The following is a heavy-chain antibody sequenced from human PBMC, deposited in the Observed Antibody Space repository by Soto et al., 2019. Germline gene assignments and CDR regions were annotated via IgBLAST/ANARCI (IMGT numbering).Heavy chain of an antibody. Sequence: GGSLRLSCAASGFSLSDYAMTWVRQAPGKGLEWVSGISGSGDKTSYADSVKGRFIISRDTSKNTVYLQMNSLRAEDTAIYYCAKYRCYSGNSLDLHNWRQRTSVAVSS. D-gene: IGHD3-16*02. CDR1: GFSLSDYA. V-gene: IGHV3-23*01. CDR3: AKYRCYSGNSLDLHN. CDR2: ISGSGDKT. J-gene: IGHJ4*02.